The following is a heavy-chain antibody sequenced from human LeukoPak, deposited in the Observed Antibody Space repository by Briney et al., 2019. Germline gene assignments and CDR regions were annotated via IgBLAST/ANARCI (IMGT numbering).Heavy chain of an antibody. CDR2: INGDGTQT. CDR3: IRDLRDHDY. Sequence: GGSLRLSCAASGFTFSTYWMHWVRQPPGKGLVWVSRINGDGTQTNYADSVKGRFTVSRDNAMNTLYLQMNCLRADDTAVYFCIRDLRDHDYWGQGALVTVSS. CDR1: GFTFSTYW. J-gene: IGHJ4*02. V-gene: IGHV3-74*01.